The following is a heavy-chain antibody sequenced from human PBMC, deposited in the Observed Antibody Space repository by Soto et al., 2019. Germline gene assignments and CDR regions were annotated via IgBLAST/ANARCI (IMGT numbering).Heavy chain of an antibody. CDR2: IWYDGSNK. V-gene: IGHV3-33*01. CDR3: ATDSGGSGFDC. Sequence: QVQLVESGGGVVQPGRSLRLSCAASGFTFSRYGMHWVRQAPGKGLEWVAVIWYDGSNKYYADSVKGRFTISRDNSKNTLYLQVNSLRAEDTAVYYCATDSGGSGFDCWGQGTLVTVSS. CDR1: GFTFSRYG. J-gene: IGHJ4*02. D-gene: IGHD3-10*01.